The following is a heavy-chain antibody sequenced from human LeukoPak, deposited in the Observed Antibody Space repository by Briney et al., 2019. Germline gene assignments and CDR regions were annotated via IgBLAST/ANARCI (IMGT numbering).Heavy chain of an antibody. J-gene: IGHJ4*02. D-gene: IGHD3-22*01. CDR2: ISGSGGSI. CDR1: GFTFSSYA. Sequence: GGSLRLSCAASGFTFSSYAMSWVRQAPGKGLEWVSAISGSGGSIYYADSVKGRFTISRDNSKNTLYLQMNSLRAEDTAVYYCAKDRVNAYYYDSSGYYDYWGQGTLVTVSS. V-gene: IGHV3-23*01. CDR3: AKDRVNAYYYDSSGYYDY.